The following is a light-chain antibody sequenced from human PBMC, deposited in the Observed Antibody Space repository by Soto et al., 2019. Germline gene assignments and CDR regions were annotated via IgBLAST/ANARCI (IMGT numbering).Light chain of an antibody. J-gene: IGKJ1*01. V-gene: IGKV3-20*01. CDR2: GAS. CDR1: QSVSSNY. Sequence: EILLTQSPCTLSLSPGERATLSCRASQSVSSNYLAWYQQKPGRAPSLLIYGASSRDTGIPDRLSGSGSGTDLTLTISRLEPEDFAVYYCQQYGGSMTFGQGTKVDIK. CDR3: QQYGGSMT.